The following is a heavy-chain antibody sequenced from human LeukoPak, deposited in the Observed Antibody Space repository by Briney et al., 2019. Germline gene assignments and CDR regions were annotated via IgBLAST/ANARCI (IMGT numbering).Heavy chain of an antibody. CDR1: GFTFSSYS. Sequence: GGSLRLSCAASGFTFSSYSMNWVRQAPGKGLEWVSGINWNGGSTGYADSVKGRFTISRDNAKNSLYLQMNSLRAEDTALYYCAREVIGGYFDYWGQGTLVTVSS. CDR3: AREVIGGYFDY. V-gene: IGHV3-20*04. J-gene: IGHJ4*02. CDR2: INWNGGST. D-gene: IGHD2-21*01.